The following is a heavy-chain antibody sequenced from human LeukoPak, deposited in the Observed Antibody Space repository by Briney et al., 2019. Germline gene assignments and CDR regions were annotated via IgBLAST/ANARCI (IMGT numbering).Heavy chain of an antibody. CDR2: MSSSGSTI. J-gene: IGHJ4*02. D-gene: IGHD5-18*01. Sequence: GGSLRLSCAASGFTSNDYYMSWIRQAPGKGLEWVSYMSSSGSTIYYADSVKGRFTISRDNAKNSLYLQMNSLRAEDTAVYYCARERGYSYGPFDYWGQGTLVTVSS. CDR1: GFTSNDYY. CDR3: ARERGYSYGPFDY. V-gene: IGHV3-11*04.